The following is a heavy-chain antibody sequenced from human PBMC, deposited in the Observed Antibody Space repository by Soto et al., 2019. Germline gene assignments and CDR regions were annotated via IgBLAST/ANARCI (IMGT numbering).Heavy chain of an antibody. D-gene: IGHD3-3*01. V-gene: IGHV4-61*01. CDR3: ARGVLRFLEGLDT. CDR1: GASVNSENYY. Sequence: SETLSLTCTVSGASVNSENYYWSWIRQPPGKGLEWIGYVYYSGSTNYNPSLKSRATISLDTYKNQFSMKMTSMTSAGTAFYYCARGVLRFLEGLDTWGQGALVTVYS. J-gene: IGHJ5*02. CDR2: VYYSGST.